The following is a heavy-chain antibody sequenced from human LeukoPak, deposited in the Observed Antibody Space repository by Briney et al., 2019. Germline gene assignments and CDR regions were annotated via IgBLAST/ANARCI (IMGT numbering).Heavy chain of an antibody. CDR2: IHSSGTT. CDR1: GDSISSYY. D-gene: IGHD2-15*01. V-gene: IGHV4-4*07. J-gene: IGHJ6*03. Sequence: AETLSFTCNVSGDSISSYYWSWVRQPAGEGLEYIGRIHSSGTTDYNPSLKGRVTMSLDTSRNQFSLKLSSVTAADTATYYCARGFYSLIFAVVPWYYYYMDVWGKGTPVTVSS. CDR3: ARGFYSLIFAVVPWYYYYMDV.